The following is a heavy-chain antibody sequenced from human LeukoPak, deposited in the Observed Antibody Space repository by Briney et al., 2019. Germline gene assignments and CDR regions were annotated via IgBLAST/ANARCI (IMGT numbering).Heavy chain of an antibody. D-gene: IGHD1-1*01. Sequence: GGSLRLSCAASGFTLTTYSMSWVRQAPGKGLEWVANIKKDGSDKYYVDSVKGRFTISRDNAKNSLYLQMNTLRAEDTAVYYCARDPYNWNDGGYGMDVWGKGTTVTVYS. CDR2: IKKDGSDK. J-gene: IGHJ6*04. CDR3: ARDPYNWNDGGYGMDV. CDR1: GFTLTTYS. V-gene: IGHV3-7*03.